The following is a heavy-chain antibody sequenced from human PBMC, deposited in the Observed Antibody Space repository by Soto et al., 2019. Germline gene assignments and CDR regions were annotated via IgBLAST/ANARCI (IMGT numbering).Heavy chain of an antibody. Sequence: GGSLRLSCAASGFTFSSYAMSWVRQAPGKGLEWVSAISGSGGSTYYADSVKGRFTISRDNSKNTLYPQMNSLRAEDTAVYYFTREGFLKWLDGFRFCAFYSWGQRTRV. CDR2: ISGSGGST. CDR3: TREGFLKWLDGFRFCAFYS. D-gene: IGHD3-3*01. CDR1: GFTFSSYA. V-gene: IGHV3-23*01. J-gene: IGHJ3*02.